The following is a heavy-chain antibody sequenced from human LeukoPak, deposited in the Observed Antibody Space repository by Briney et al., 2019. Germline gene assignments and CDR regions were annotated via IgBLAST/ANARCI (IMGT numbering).Heavy chain of an antibody. V-gene: IGHV1-2*02. D-gene: IGHD6-13*01. CDR3: ARAVGIAAAGTEYYYYYYGMDV. J-gene: IGHJ6*02. Sequence: ASVKVSCKASGYTFTGYYMHWVRQAPGQGLEWMGWINPNSGGTNYAQKFQGRVTMTRDTSISTAYMEPSRLRSDDTAVYYCARAVGIAAAGTEYYYYYYGMDVWGQGTTVTVSS. CDR2: INPNSGGT. CDR1: GYTFTGYY.